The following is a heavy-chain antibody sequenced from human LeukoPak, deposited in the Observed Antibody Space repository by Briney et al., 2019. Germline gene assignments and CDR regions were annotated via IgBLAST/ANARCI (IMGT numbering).Heavy chain of an antibody. J-gene: IGHJ5*02. Sequence: GGSLRLSCAASGFSLKSYRMNWVRQAPGEGLEWVANIKQDGSEKFYGDSVKGRFTISRDNAKNSLYLQMNSLRAEDMAVYYCARAGTILGEVSWFDPWGQGTLVTVSS. CDR3: ARAGTILGEVSWFDP. CDR2: IKQDGSEK. V-gene: IGHV3-7*01. CDR1: GFSLKSYR. D-gene: IGHD3-16*01.